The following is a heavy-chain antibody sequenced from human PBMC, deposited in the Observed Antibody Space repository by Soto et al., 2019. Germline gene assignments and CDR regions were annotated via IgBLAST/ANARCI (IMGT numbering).Heavy chain of an antibody. CDR2: ISGSGGST. J-gene: IGHJ6*02. Sequence: PGGSLRLSCAASGFTFSSYAMSWVRQAPGKGLEWVSAISGSGGSTYYADSVKGRFTISRDNSKNTLYLQMNSLRAEDTAVYYCAKGAGIVVIVVLGMDVWGQGTTVTVSS. CDR1: GFTFSSYA. D-gene: IGHD3-22*01. V-gene: IGHV3-23*01. CDR3: AKGAGIVVIVVLGMDV.